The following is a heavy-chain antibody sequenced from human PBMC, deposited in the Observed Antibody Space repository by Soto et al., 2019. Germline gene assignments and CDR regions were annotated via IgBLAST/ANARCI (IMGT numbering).Heavy chain of an antibody. CDR3: ARSYSTIAWFDP. CDR2: ISTYNDNT. V-gene: IGHV1-18*04. CDR1: GYTFTSYG. Sequence: ASVKVSCKASGYTFTSYGISWVRQAPGQGLEWMGWISTYNDNTNYAQKLQGRVTMTTDTSTSTAYMELRSLRSDDTAVYYCARSYSTIAWFDPWGQGTLVTVSS. D-gene: IGHD2-2*01. J-gene: IGHJ5*02.